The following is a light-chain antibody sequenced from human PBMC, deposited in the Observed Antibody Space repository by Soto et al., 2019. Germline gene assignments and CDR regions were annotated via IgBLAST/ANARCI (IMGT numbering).Light chain of an antibody. J-gene: IGKJ4*01. CDR3: HQRSNWPPFT. CDR1: QSVTGTN. V-gene: IGKV3D-20*02. Sequence: IVLTQSPGTLSLSPGEGATLSCRASQSVTGTNLAWYQQRPGQAPRLLIYDAVRRATGIPDRFSGSGSGTDFTLTISRLEPEDFAVYYCHQRSNWPPFTFGGGTKVDI. CDR2: DAV.